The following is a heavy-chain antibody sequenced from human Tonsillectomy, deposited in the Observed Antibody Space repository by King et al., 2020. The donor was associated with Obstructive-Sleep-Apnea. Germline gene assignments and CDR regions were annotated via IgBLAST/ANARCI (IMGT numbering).Heavy chain of an antibody. CDR3: AKRIFLSYYDFWSGSDDAFDI. CDR1: GFTFSSYA. Sequence: DVQLVESGGGLVQPGGSLRLSCAASGFTFSSYAMSWVRQAPGKGLEWVSAISGSGGITYYADSVKGRFTISRDNSKNTLYLQMNSLRAEDTAVYYCAKRIFLSYYDFWSGSDDAFDIWGQGTMVTVSS. V-gene: IGHV3-23*04. D-gene: IGHD3-3*01. J-gene: IGHJ3*02. CDR2: ISGSGGIT.